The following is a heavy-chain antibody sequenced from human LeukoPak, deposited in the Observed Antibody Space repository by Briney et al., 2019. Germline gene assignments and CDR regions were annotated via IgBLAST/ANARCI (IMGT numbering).Heavy chain of an antibody. Sequence: GGSLRLSCVVSGFDFSGYSMNWVRQAPGREPEWVASITSGSTSIYFRDSLKGRFTISRDNAQDTLFLQMIGLRAEDSAVYYCARSALRSHDYWGQGTLVTVSS. CDR2: ITSGSTSI. J-gene: IGHJ4*02. CDR3: ARSALRSHDY. CDR1: GFDFSGYS. D-gene: IGHD4-17*01. V-gene: IGHV3-21*06.